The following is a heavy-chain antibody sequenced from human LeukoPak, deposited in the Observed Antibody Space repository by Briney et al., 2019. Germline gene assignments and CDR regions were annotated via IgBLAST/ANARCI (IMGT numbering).Heavy chain of an antibody. J-gene: IGHJ4*02. Sequence: PGGSLRLSCAASGFTFSSYWMSWVRQAPGKGLEWVANIKQDGSEKYYVDSVKGRFTISRDNAKNSLYLQMNSLRAEGTAVYYCARDNVRDGGIAAAGTDYWGRGTLVTVSS. V-gene: IGHV3-7*01. CDR2: IKQDGSEK. CDR1: GFTFSSYW. D-gene: IGHD6-13*01. CDR3: ARDNVRDGGIAAAGTDY.